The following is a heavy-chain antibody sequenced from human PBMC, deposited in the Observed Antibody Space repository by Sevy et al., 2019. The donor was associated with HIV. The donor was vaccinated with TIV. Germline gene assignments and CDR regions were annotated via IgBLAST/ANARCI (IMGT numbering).Heavy chain of an antibody. D-gene: IGHD2-8*01. Sequence: GGSLRLSCAASGFTFSKYSMSWVRQPPGKGLEWVSTLSFGCGEINYEDSVKGRFTISRDNSKNAVYLQMNNLGPEDTAVYYCAREGCTKPHDYWGQGTLVTVSS. CDR3: AREGCTKPHDY. CDR1: GFTFSKYS. J-gene: IGHJ4*02. V-gene: IGHV3-23*01. CDR2: LSFGCGEI.